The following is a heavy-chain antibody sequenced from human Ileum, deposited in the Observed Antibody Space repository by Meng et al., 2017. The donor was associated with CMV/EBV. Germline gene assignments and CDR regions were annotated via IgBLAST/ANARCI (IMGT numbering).Heavy chain of an antibody. Sequence: GGSLRLSCVASGFPFSGSDGSWVRQAPGKGLEWIAYISLRGDVVQYSDSVKGRFTISRDSARNSLYLQMSSLRVEDTATYYCARGWSPTTPHFDKWGQGTLVTVSS. J-gene: IGHJ4*02. CDR2: ISLRGDVV. D-gene: IGHD1-14*01. CDR3: ARGWSPTTPHFDK. CDR1: GFPFSGSD. V-gene: IGHV3-48*03.